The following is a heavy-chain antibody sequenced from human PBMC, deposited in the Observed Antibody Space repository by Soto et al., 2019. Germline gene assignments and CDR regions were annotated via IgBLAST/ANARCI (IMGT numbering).Heavy chain of an antibody. CDR2: VSGYSGHS. V-gene: IGHV1-18*01. J-gene: IGHJ6*02. CDR3: ARDSSSSGYYYGMDV. D-gene: IGHD6-6*01. Sequence: QVHLVQSGDEVKKPGASVKVSCKASNETLTTYGISWVRQAPGQGLEWMGWVSGYSGHSSSAQEFQDRVIMTTDTSTNTAYMELRSLTSDDSAVYFCARDSSSSGYYYGMDVWGQGTTVTVSS. CDR1: NETLTTYG.